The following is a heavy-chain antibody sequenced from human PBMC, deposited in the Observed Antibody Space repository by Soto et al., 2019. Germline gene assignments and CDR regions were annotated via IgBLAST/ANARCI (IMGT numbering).Heavy chain of an antibody. CDR2: ISGSGGST. D-gene: IGHD2-2*01. Sequence: EVQLLESGGGLVQPGGSLRLSCAASGFTFSSYAMSWVRQAPGKGLEWVSAISGSGGSTYYADSVKGRFTISRDNSTNTLHLKMNSLTADDTAVYHSAKVCCSRTSFGWRLFGYWGQGTLVTVSP. CDR3: AKVCCSRTSFGWRLFGY. V-gene: IGHV3-23*01. CDR1: GFTFSSYA. J-gene: IGHJ4*02.